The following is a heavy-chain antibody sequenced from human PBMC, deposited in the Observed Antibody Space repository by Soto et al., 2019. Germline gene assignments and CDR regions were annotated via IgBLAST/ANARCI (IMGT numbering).Heavy chain of an antibody. CDR1: GGSISSYY. Sequence: SETLSLTCTVSGGSISSYYWSWIRQPPGKGLEWIGYIYYSGSTNYNPSLKSRVTISVDTSKNQFSLKLSSVTAADTAVYYCARERGVPAAIYYYYYMDVWGKGTTVTVSS. D-gene: IGHD2-2*02. CDR3: ARERGVPAAIYYYYYMDV. V-gene: IGHV4-59*01. J-gene: IGHJ6*03. CDR2: IYYSGST.